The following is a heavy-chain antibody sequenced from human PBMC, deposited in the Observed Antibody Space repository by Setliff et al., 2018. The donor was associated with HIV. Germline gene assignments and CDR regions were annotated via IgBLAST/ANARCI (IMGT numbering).Heavy chain of an antibody. V-gene: IGHV1-69-2*01. CDR2: VDPEDGET. CDR1: GYTFSAYY. J-gene: IGHJ5*02. D-gene: IGHD3-22*01. CDR3: ATVSGDYYDSSDRP. Sequence: GASVKVSCKASGYTFSAYYIHWVQQAPGKGLEWMGRVDPEDGETMYADKFQARVTITADTSTDTAYLELSSLRSEDTAVYYCATVSGDYYDSSDRPWGQGTLVTVSS.